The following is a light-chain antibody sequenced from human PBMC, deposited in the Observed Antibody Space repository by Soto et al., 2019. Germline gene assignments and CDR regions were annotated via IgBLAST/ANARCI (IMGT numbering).Light chain of an antibody. CDR1: QSISSW. CDR3: QQYNSYPRT. CDR2: KAS. J-gene: IGKJ1*01. Sequence: DIQMTQSPSTLSASVGDRVTITCRASQSISSWLAWYQQKPGKAPKLLIYKASSLESGVRSSFSGSGSGTEFTLTISSLHPDDFATYSCQQYNSYPRTLGQGTKADMK. V-gene: IGKV1-5*03.